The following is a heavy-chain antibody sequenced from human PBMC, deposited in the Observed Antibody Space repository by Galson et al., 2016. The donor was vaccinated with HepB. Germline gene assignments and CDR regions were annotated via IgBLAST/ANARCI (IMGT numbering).Heavy chain of an antibody. CDR2: ISSTSEFL. Sequence: SLRLSCAASGLTFSSYTLRWVRQAPGKGPEWVSLISSTSEFLFYADSVTGRFTISRDNAKNSVYLQMNRLRAEDTAVYYCAIFWGDGYHSLDHWGQGTLVTVSS. J-gene: IGHJ4*02. CDR3: AIFWGDGYHSLDH. D-gene: IGHD5-24*01. V-gene: IGHV3-21*01. CDR1: GLTFSSYT.